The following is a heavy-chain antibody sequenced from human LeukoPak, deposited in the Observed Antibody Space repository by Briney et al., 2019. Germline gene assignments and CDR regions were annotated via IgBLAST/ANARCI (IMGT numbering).Heavy chain of an antibody. CDR3: AALITYRGDYNCFDP. V-gene: IGHV4-30-4*01. Sequence: SETLSLTCTVSGGSISSGDYYWSWIRQPPGKGLEWIGYIYYSGSTYYNPSLKSRVTISVDTSKNQFSLRLSSVTAADTAVYYCAALITYRGDYNCFDPWGQGTLVTVSS. D-gene: IGHD3-16*01. J-gene: IGHJ5*02. CDR2: IYYSGST. CDR1: GGSISSGDYY.